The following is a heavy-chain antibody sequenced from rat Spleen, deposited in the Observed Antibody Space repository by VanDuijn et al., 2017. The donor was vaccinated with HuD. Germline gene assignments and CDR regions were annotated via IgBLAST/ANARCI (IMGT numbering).Heavy chain of an antibody. J-gene: IGHJ2*01. Sequence: QVQLRESGPGLVQPSQTLSLTCTVSGFSLTNFHVHWVRQPPGKGLEWIAAISTGGNTYYNSGLKSRLGISRDTSKSQVYLKMNSLQTEDIATYYCAREGGNYGYYFDYWGQGVMVTVSS. D-gene: IGHD1-11*01. V-gene: IGHV2S12*01. CDR2: ISTGGNT. CDR1: GFSLTNFH. CDR3: AREGGNYGYYFDY.